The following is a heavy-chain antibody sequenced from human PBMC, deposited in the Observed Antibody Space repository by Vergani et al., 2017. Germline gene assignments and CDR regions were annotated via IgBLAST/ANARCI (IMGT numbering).Heavy chain of an antibody. CDR3: AKDPDTTFWRFKEYYFDY. CDR1: GFTFSSYA. V-gene: IGHV3-23*01. Sequence: EVQLLESGGGLVQPGGSLRLSCAASGFTFSSYAMSWVRQAPGKGLEWVSAISGSGGSTYYADSVKGRFTISRDNSKNTLYLQMNSLRAEDTAVYYCAKDPDTTFWRFKEYYFDYWGQGTLVTVSS. D-gene: IGHD3-9*01. CDR2: ISGSGGST. J-gene: IGHJ4*02.